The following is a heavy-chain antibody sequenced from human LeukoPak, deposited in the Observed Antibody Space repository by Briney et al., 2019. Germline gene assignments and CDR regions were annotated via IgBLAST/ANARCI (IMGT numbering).Heavy chain of an antibody. Sequence: KPGGSLRLSCAASGFPFSDYYMSWIRQAPGKGLEWVSYISSSSSYTNYADSVKGRFTISRDNAKNSLYLQMNSLRAEDTAVYYCAKDLGRYRNNFFDYWGQGNLVTVSS. CDR1: GFPFSDYY. CDR2: ISSSSSYT. D-gene: IGHD1-26*01. CDR3: AKDLGRYRNNFFDY. V-gene: IGHV3-11*05. J-gene: IGHJ4*02.